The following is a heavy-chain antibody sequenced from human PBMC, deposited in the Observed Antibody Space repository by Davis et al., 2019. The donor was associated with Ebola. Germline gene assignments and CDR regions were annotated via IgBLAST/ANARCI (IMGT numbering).Heavy chain of an antibody. CDR1: GYTFSSYG. V-gene: IGHV1-18*04. Sequence: ASVKVSCKASGYTFSSYGYSWVRQAPGQGLEWMAWISAYTGNENYAHKFHDRVTTATDISTSTVYMELRGLRSDDTAVYYCARDHFLRLGRRDYGLDVWGQGTTVIVSS. J-gene: IGHJ6*02. CDR2: ISAYTGNE. CDR3: ARDHFLRLGRRDYGLDV. D-gene: IGHD3-3*02.